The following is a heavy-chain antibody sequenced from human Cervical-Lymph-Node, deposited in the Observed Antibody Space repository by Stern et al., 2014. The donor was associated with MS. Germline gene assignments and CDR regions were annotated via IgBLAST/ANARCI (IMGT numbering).Heavy chain of an antibody. J-gene: IGHJ4*02. V-gene: IGHV1-69*01. CDR1: GGTFSSYA. CDR3: ARVGGYCSSTSCYADY. D-gene: IGHD2-2*01. CDR2: IIPIFGTA. Sequence: VQLVQSGAEVKKPGSSVKVSCKASGGTFSSYAVSWVRQAPGQGLEWMGGIIPIFGTANYAQKFQGRVTITADESTSTAYMELSSLRSEDTAVYYCARVGGYCSSTSCYADYWGQGTLVTVSS.